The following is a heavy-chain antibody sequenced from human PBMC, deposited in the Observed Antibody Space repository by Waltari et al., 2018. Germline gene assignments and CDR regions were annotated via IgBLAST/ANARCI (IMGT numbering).Heavy chain of an antibody. Sequence: QVQLQESGPGLVKPSETLSLTCTVSGGSISSHYWSWIRQPPGKGLEWIGYIYYSGSTNYNPSRKSRVTISVDTSKNQFSLKLSSVTAADTAVYYCATGRAADAFDIWGQGTMVTVSS. CDR1: GGSISSHY. V-gene: IGHV4-59*11. CDR3: ATGRAADAFDI. J-gene: IGHJ3*02. CDR2: IYYSGST. D-gene: IGHD2-15*01.